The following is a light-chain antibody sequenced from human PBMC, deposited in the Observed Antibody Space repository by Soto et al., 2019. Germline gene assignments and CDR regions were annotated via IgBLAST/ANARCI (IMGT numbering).Light chain of an antibody. CDR2: AAS. CDR3: QQSYTALSIT. J-gene: IGKJ5*01. CDR1: ESINRH. Sequence: DIQMTPSPSSLSASVGDRVTITCRASESINRHLNWYQQQPGRAPKLLIYAASSLQNGVPSRFXGGGSGTDFTLIITNLQPEDFATYYCQQSYTALSITFGQGTRLEIK. V-gene: IGKV1-39*01.